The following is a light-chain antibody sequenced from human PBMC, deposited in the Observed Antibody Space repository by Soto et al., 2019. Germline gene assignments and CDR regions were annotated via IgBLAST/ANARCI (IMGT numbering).Light chain of an antibody. CDR1: SSDVGGYNY. CDR2: EDS. CDR3: SSYTSSHTYV. Sequence: QSVLTQPASVSGSPGQSITVSCTGTSSDVGGYNYVSWYQQHPGKAPKLMIYEDSNRPSGVSNRFSGSKSGNTASLTISGLQAEDEADYFCSSYTSSHTYVFGSGTKLTVL. J-gene: IGLJ1*01. V-gene: IGLV2-14*01.